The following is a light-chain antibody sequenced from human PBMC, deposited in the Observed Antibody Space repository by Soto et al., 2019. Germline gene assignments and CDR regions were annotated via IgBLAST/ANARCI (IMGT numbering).Light chain of an antibody. J-gene: IGLJ1*01. CDR1: SSDVGGYNY. CDR2: DVS. Sequence: QSVLTQPASVSGSPGQSITISCTGTSSDVGGYNYVSWYQQHPGKAPKLMIYDVSNRPSGVSSRFSASKSGNTASLTISGLQPEDEADFYCCSFTSTSTPYVFGTGTKLTVL. CDR3: CSFTSTSTPYV. V-gene: IGLV2-14*01.